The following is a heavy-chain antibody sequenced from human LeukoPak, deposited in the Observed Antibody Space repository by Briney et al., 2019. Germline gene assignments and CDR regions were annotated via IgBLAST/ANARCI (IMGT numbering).Heavy chain of an antibody. V-gene: IGHV3-23*01. CDR2: ISGSGGST. Sequence: PGGSLRLSCAASGFTFSSYAMSWVRQAPGKGLEWVSAISGSGGSTYYADSVKGRFTISRDNSKNTLYLQMNSLRAEDTAVYYCAKDNDFWSGEKDLEYWGQGTLVTVSS. CDR3: AKDNDFWSGEKDLEY. CDR1: GFTFSSYA. J-gene: IGHJ4*02. D-gene: IGHD3-3*01.